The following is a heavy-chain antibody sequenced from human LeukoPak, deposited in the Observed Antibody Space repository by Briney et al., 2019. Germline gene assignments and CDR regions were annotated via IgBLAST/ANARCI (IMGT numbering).Heavy chain of an antibody. CDR3: ATGNYDYYYGMDV. CDR1: GFTFSSYS. CDR2: ISSSSSYI. Sequence: SGGSLRLSCAASGFTFSSYSMNWVRQAPGKGLEWVSSISSSSSYIYYADSVKGRFTISRDNAKNSLYLQMNSLRAEDTAVYYCATGNYDYYYGMDVWGQGTTVTVSS. V-gene: IGHV3-21*01. J-gene: IGHJ6*02.